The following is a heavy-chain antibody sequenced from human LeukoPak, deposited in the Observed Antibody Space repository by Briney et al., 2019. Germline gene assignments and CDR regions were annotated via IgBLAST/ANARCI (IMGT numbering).Heavy chain of an antibody. CDR1: GFTFSDHY. J-gene: IGHJ4*02. V-gene: IGHV3-72*01. Sequence: PGGSLRLSCAASGFTFSDHYMDWVRQAPGKGLEWLGRSRNKADSYTTEYAASVQGRFTISRDISKNSLYLQLDFLKTEDTAVYYCARRVGTAGDYWGQGTLVTVSS. D-gene: IGHD1-1*01. CDR3: ARRVGTAGDY. CDR2: SRNKADSYTT.